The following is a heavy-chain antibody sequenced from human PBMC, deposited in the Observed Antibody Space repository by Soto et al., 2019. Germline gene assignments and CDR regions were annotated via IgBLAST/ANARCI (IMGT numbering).Heavy chain of an antibody. J-gene: IGHJ3*02. Sequence: EVRLLESGGGLVQPGGSLRLSCVASGFTFSNYAMSWVRQAPGKGLEWVSVVTGRSSSTYYADSVEGRFIISRDNSRNALFLQMNSLGAEDTAVYDCTNHLPSKKNQRRWADAFHIWGQGTILTVSS. D-gene: IGHD2-2*01. CDR3: TNHLPSKKNQRRWADAFHI. CDR2: VTGRSSST. CDR1: GFTFSNYA. V-gene: IGHV3-23*01.